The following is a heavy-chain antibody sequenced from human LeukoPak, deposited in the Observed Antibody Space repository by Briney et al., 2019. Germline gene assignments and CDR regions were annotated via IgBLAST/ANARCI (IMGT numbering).Heavy chain of an antibody. J-gene: IGHJ5*02. V-gene: IGHV1-69*05. D-gene: IGHD2-15*01. CDR1: GGTFSSYA. Sequence: VASVKVSCKASGGTFSSYAISWVRQAPGQGLEWMGGIIPIFGTANYAQKFQGRVTITTDESTSTAYMELSSLRSEDTAVYYCARARYCSGGSCYGWFDPWGQGTLVTVSS. CDR3: ARARYCSGGSCYGWFDP. CDR2: IIPIFGTA.